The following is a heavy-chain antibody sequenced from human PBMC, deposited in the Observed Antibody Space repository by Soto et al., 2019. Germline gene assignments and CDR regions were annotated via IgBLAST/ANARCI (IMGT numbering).Heavy chain of an antibody. D-gene: IGHD2-8*01. Sequence: QLQLQESGPGLANPSETLSLTCTVSGASISTNNYYWAWIRQPPGKGLEWIGSTHYSGATFYDPSLMSQYTIFVDTLKNPFDTKLSHVTAADTAVYYCERIGHCINGACRGFNAYDFWGQGTMVTVSS. J-gene: IGHJ3*01. CDR1: GASISTNNYY. V-gene: IGHV4-39*01. CDR3: ERIGHCINGACRGFNAYDF. CDR2: THYSGAT.